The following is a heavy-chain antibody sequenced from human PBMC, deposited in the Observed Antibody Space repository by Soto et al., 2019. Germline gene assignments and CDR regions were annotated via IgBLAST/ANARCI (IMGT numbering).Heavy chain of an antibody. CDR3: SGGVGDAI. V-gene: IGHV3-7*04. CDR1: GFSFRSDW. Sequence: EEELVESGGGLVQPGGSLRLTCAVSGFSFRSDWMNWVRQAPGKGLEWVAHTNQDGSEKYYVDSVKGRFTIFRDKAKNSLYLQMNSLRAEDTAVYYCSGGVGDAIWGQGTLVTVSS. J-gene: IGHJ4*02. D-gene: IGHD1-26*01. CDR2: TNQDGSEK.